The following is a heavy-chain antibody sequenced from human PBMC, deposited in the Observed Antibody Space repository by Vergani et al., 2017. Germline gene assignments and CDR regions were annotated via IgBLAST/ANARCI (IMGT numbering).Heavy chain of an antibody. CDR3: AREGVGDHPVDY. D-gene: IGHD3-10*01. CDR2: ISYDGSNK. CDR1: GFTFSTYA. J-gene: IGHJ4*02. V-gene: IGHV3-30-3*01. Sequence: QVQLVESGGGVVQPGRSLRLSCASSGFTFSTYAMHWVRQAPGKGLEWVAFISYDGSNKYYADSVKGRITISRDNSKNTLYLQMNSLRAEDAAEYYCAREGVGDHPVDYWGQGTLVTVSA.